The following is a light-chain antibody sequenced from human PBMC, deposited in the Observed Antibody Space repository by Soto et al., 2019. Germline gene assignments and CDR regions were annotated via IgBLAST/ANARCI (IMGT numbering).Light chain of an antibody. J-gene: IGKJ4*02. CDR1: QTIYSN. Sequence: IGMTQSPATLSVSPGERATLSCRASQTIYSNVAWYQQRPGQPPRLLIYRASNRATGIPDRFSGSGSGTDVTLTISRLEPEECAEYYSQQYGSLGTCGRGTKLDIK. CDR3: QQYGSLGT. V-gene: IGKV3-20*01. CDR2: RAS.